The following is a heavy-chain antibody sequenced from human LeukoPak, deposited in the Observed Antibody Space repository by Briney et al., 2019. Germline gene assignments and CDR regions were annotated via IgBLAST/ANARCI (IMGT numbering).Heavy chain of an antibody. Sequence: SETLSLTCTVSGGSMSSSGQYWGWIRQSPVKGLEWIGSIYYSGSTYYNPSLKSRVTISVDTSKNQFSLELRSATAADTAIYYCARNMTAVSRLDVFDIWGPGTMVTVS. J-gene: IGHJ3*02. CDR1: GGSMSSSGQY. CDR3: ARNMTAVSRLDVFDI. D-gene: IGHD4-17*01. CDR2: IYYSGST. V-gene: IGHV4-39*01.